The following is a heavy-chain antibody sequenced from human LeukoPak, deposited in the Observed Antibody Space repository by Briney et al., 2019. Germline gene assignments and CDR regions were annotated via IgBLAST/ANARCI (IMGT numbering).Heavy chain of an antibody. CDR3: ARGARDEIAAAGPFDY. D-gene: IGHD6-13*01. CDR1: GFIFSSYG. Sequence: GRSLRLSCAASGFIFSSYGMHWVRQAPGKGLEWVAVIWYDGSNKYYADSVKGRFTISRDNSKNTLYLQMNSLRAEDTAVYYCARGARDEIAAAGPFDYWGQGTLVTVSS. J-gene: IGHJ4*02. V-gene: IGHV3-33*01. CDR2: IWYDGSNK.